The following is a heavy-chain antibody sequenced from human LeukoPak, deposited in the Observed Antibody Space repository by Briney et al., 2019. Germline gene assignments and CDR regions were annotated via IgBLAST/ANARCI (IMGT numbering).Heavy chain of an antibody. Sequence: GGSLRLSCAASGFTFSGFWMSWVRQTPGKGLEWVANIKQDGSEKYYVDSVKGRFTISRDNAKNSLSLLMNGLRVEDTAVYYCARAGSFWHYVYWGQGTLVTVSS. CDR3: ARAGSFWHYVY. CDR2: IKQDGSEK. V-gene: IGHV3-7*01. D-gene: IGHD1-7*01. J-gene: IGHJ4*02. CDR1: GFTFSGFW.